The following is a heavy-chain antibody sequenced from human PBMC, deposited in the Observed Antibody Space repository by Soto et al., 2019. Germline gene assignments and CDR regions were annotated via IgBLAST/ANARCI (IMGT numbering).Heavy chain of an antibody. J-gene: IGHJ6*02. Sequence: QVQLVQSGAEVKKPGASVKVSCKASGYTFTSYDINWVRQATGQGLEWMGWMNPNSGNTGYAQKFQGRVTMTRNTXITXAYMELSSLRSEDTAVYYCARGVGSNYYYYYGMDVWGQGTTVTVSS. CDR1: GYTFTSYD. CDR3: ARGVGSNYYYYYGMDV. D-gene: IGHD2-2*01. V-gene: IGHV1-8*01. CDR2: MNPNSGNT.